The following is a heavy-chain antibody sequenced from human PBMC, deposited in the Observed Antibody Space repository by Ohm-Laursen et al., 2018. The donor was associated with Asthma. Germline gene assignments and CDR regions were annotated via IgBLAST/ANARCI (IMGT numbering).Heavy chain of an antibody. CDR3: AKLIRLGYCSGGSCQKGYYFDY. J-gene: IGHJ4*02. V-gene: IGHV3-23*01. D-gene: IGHD2-15*01. CDR2: ISGSGGST. CDR1: GFTFSSYA. Sequence: GSLRLSCSASGFTFSSYAMSWVRQAPGKGLEWVSAISGSGGSTYYADSVKGRFTISRDNSKNTLYLQMNSLRAEDTAVYYCAKLIRLGYCSGGSCQKGYYFDYWGQGTLVTVSS.